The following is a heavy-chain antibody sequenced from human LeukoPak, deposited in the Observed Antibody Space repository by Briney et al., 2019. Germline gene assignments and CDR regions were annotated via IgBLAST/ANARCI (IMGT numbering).Heavy chain of an antibody. CDR1: GGTFSSYA. D-gene: IGHD3-22*01. V-gene: IGHV1-69*13. CDR2: IIPIFCTA. J-gene: IGHJ4*02. Sequence: SVKVSCKASGGTFSSYAISWVRQAPGQGLEWMGGIIPIFCTANYAQKFQGRVTITADESTSTAYMEMSSLRSEDTAVYYCARGVVYYYDSSGYYPFDYWGQGTLVTVSS. CDR3: ARGVVYYYDSSGYYPFDY.